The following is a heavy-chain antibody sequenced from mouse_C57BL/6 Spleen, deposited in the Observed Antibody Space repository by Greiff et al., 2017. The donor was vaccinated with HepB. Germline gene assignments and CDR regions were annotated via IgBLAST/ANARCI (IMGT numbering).Heavy chain of an antibody. CDR2: IYPGSGST. J-gene: IGHJ4*01. CDR3: ARRAWDGDPYAMDY. CDR1: GYTFTSYW. D-gene: IGHD4-1*01. Sequence: QVQLQQPGAELVKPGASVKLSCKASGYTFTSYWITWVNQRPGQGLEWIGYIYPGSGSTNYNEKFKSKATMTVDTASITAYMQLSSLTSEDSAVYYCARRAWDGDPYAMDYWGQGTSVTVSS. V-gene: IGHV1-55*01.